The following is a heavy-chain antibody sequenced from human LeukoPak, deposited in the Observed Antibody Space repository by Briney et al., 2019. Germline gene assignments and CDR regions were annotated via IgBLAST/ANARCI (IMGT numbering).Heavy chain of an antibody. CDR2: ISGSGTTT. V-gene: IGHV3-23*01. J-gene: IGHJ4*02. Sequence: PGGSLRLSCAASGFTFSNYALSWVRHAPGKGQEWVSGISGSGTTTYYADSVKGRFTISRDNSKNTLYLQMNSLRAEDTAIYYCAKDSGQYSSSWYYWGQGTLVTVSS. D-gene: IGHD6-13*01. CDR1: GFTFSNYA. CDR3: AKDSGQYSSSWYY.